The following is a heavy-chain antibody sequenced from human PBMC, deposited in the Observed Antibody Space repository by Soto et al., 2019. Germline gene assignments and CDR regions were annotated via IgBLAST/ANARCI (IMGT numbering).Heavy chain of an antibody. J-gene: IGHJ5*02. V-gene: IGHV3-48*03. D-gene: IGHD3-22*01. CDR3: ARGVLYYYDSSGYPHWFDP. Sequence: GGSLRLSCAASGFTFSTYEMNWVRQAPGKGLEWVSYISSSGSIIYYADSVKGRFTISRDNAKNSLYLQMNSLRAEDTAVYYCARGVLYYYDSSGYPHWFDPWGQGTLVTVS. CDR1: GFTFSTYE. CDR2: ISSSGSII.